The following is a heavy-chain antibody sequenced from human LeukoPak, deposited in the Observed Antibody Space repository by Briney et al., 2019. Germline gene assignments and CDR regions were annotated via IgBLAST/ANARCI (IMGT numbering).Heavy chain of an antibody. D-gene: IGHD3-16*01. CDR1: GFTFNTYD. V-gene: IGHV3-23*01. Sequence: GGSLRLSCAASGFTFNTYDMSWVRQAPGKGLEWVSGVSGSGGSTYYADSVKGRFTISRDNSKNTLYLQMNSLRAEDTAVYYCAKVRAPLWGKDYWGQGTLVTVSS. CDR3: AKVRAPLWGKDY. J-gene: IGHJ4*02. CDR2: VSGSGGST.